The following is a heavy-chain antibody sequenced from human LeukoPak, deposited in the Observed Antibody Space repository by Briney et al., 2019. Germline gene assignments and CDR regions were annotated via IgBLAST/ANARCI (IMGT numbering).Heavy chain of an antibody. CDR3: ATGGYCSSTSCRYRYYYYYGMDV. D-gene: IGHD2-2*01. J-gene: IGHJ6*02. Sequence: GASVKVSCKVSGYTLTELSMHWVRQAPGKGLEWMGGFDPEDGETIYAQKFQGRVTMTEDTSTDTAYMELSSLRSEDTAVYYCATGGYCSSTSCRYRYYYYYGMDVWGQGTTVTVSS. CDR2: FDPEDGET. CDR1: GYTLTELS. V-gene: IGHV1-24*01.